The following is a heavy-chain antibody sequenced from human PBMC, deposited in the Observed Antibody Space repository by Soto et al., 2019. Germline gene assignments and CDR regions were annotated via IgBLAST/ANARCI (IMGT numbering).Heavy chain of an antibody. J-gene: IGHJ5*02. CDR1: GFTFTNYW. Sequence: EVQLVESGGGLVQPGGSLRLSCVVSGFTFTNYWMHWVRQAPGKGLVWVSRISSDGTYIQYGDSVRGRFTISRDNAKNTVYLQMNSLSAEDTAVYYCVRTLVVTPDSVWFDPWGQGTLVTVSS. CDR3: VRTLVVTPDSVWFDP. D-gene: IGHD2-2*01. V-gene: IGHV3-74*03. CDR2: ISSDGTYI.